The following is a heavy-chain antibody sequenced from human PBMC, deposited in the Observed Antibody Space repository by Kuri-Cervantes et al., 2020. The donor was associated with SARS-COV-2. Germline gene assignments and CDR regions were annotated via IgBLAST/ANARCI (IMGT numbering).Heavy chain of an antibody. CDR1: GGSISSGSYY. J-gene: IGHJ3*02. D-gene: IGHD4-11*01. V-gene: IGHV4-61*10. CDR2: INHSGST. CDR3: ARDYSNYSAFDI. Sequence: SETLSLTCTVSGGSISSGSYYWSWIRQPAGKGLEWIGEINHSGSTNYNPSLKSRVTISVDTSKNQFSLKLSSVTAADTAVYYCARDYSNYSAFDIWGQGTMVTVSS.